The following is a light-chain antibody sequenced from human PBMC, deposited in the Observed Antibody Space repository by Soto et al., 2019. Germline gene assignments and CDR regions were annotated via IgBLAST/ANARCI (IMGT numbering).Light chain of an antibody. V-gene: IGLV2-23*01. J-gene: IGLJ3*02. CDR2: EGS. CDR1: SRDIGGYNY. CDR3: CSYAGSPWV. Sequence: QSALTQPASVSGSPGQSITISCTGTSRDIGGYNYVSWHQQHPGKAPKVMIYEGSKRPSGVSNHFSGSKSGNTASLTISGLQAEDEADYYCCSYAGSPWVFGGGTKVTVL.